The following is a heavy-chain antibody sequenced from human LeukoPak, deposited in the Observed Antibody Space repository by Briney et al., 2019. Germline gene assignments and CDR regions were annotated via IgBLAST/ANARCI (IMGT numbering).Heavy chain of an antibody. J-gene: IGHJ4*02. V-gene: IGHV3-23*01. CDR1: GFTFSSYA. D-gene: IGHD3-22*01. CDR2: ISGSGGST. Sequence: PGGSLRLSCAASGFTFSSYAMSWVRQAPGKGLEWVSAISGSGGSTYYADSVKGRFTISRDNSKNTLYLQMNSLRAEDTAVYYCAKDDSQHYYDSSGYYVFDYWGQGTLVTVSS. CDR3: AKDDSQHYYDSSGYYVFDY.